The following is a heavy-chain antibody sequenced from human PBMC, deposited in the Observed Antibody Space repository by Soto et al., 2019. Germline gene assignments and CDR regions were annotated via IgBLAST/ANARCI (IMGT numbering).Heavy chain of an antibody. V-gene: IGHV1-46*01. CDR3: ARVGGDYGDFDY. J-gene: IGHJ4*02. Sequence: QVQLVQSGAEVKKPGASVKVSCKASGYTFTSYYMHWVRQAPGQGLEWMGIINPSGGSTSYAQKFQGRVTMTRDTSTSTVYMELSSLRSEYTDVYYCARVGGDYGDFDYWGQGTLVTVSS. D-gene: IGHD4-17*01. CDR1: GYTFTSYY. CDR2: INPSGGST.